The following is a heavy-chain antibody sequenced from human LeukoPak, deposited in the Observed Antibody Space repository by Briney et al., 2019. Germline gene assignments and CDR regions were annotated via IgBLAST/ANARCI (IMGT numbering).Heavy chain of an antibody. J-gene: IGHJ4*02. V-gene: IGHV4-4*02. D-gene: IGHD3-9*01. CDR3: ARASRPNSITIFDY. CDR1: GGSISSSYW. CDR2: IYYSGST. Sequence: PSQTLSLTCTVSGGSISSSYWWSWVRQPPGKGLEWIGYIYYSGSTNYNPSLKSRVTISVDTSKNQFSLKLSSVTAADTAVYYCARASRPNSITIFDYWGQGTLVTVSS.